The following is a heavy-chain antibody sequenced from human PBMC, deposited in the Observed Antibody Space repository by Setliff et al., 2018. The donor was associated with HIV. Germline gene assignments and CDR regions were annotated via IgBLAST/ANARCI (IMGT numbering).Heavy chain of an antibody. J-gene: IGHJ5*02. Sequence: PSETLSLTCTVSGGSISSSSNYWGWIRQPPGKGLEWIGNIYYSGSTYYNPSLKSRVTISVDMSKNQFSLRLTSVTAADTAMYYCARDLTSNSNCFEPWGQGTQVTVSS. CDR2: IYYSGST. V-gene: IGHV4-39*02. CDR1: GGSISSSSNY. CDR3: ARDLTSNSNCFEP. D-gene: IGHD4-4*01.